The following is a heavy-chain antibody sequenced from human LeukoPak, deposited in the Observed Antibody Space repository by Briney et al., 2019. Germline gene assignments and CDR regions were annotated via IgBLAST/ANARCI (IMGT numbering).Heavy chain of an antibody. D-gene: IGHD2-2*01. CDR3: ARDSIVPAAIPFDY. J-gene: IGHJ4*02. CDR1: GYTFTSYG. Sequence: ASVKVFCKASGYTFTSYGISWVRQAPGQGLEWMGWISAYNGNTNYAQKLQGRVTMTTDTSTSTAYMELRSLRSDDTAVYYCARDSIVPAAIPFDYWGQGTLVTVSS. CDR2: ISAYNGNT. V-gene: IGHV1-18*01.